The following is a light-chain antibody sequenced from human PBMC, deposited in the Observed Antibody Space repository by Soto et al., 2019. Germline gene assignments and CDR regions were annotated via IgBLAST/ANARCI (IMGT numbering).Light chain of an antibody. CDR1: QSVTNTY. Sequence: EVVLTQSPGTLSLSPGERAILSCRASQSVTNTYLAWYQQKPGQAPRLLIYGASRRATGIPDRFSGSGSETDFTLTITRLEPDDFAVYYCQDYGSSRTFGQGTKVEIK. V-gene: IGKV3-20*01. CDR2: GAS. J-gene: IGKJ1*01. CDR3: QDYGSSRT.